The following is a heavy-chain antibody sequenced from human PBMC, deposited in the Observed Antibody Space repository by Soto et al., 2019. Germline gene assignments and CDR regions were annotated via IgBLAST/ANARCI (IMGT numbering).Heavy chain of an antibody. D-gene: IGHD6-13*01. CDR2: ISSSSSTI. CDR3: ARVIDRGSSSWYERVDAFDI. J-gene: IGHJ3*02. V-gene: IGHV3-48*04. Sequence: GGSLRLSWAASGFPFSSYSMNWVRQAPGKGLEWVSYISSSSSTINYAASVKGRFTISRDNAKNSLYLQMNSLRAEDTAVYYCARVIDRGSSSWYERVDAFDIWGQGTMVTVSS. CDR1: GFPFSSYS.